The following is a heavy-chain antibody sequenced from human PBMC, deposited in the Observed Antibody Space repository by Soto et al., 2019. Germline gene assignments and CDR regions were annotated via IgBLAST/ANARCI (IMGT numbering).Heavy chain of an antibody. V-gene: IGHV4-38-2*01. CDR1: GDSISSGYY. CDR2: IHHTGST. CDR3: ARTNSGSGWDY. D-gene: IGHD6-19*01. Sequence: SETLSLTCAVYGDSISSGYYWGWVRQPPGKGLEWIGSIHHTGSTHYNPSLESRVTISVDTSKNQFSLKLSSVTAADTAVYYCARTNSGSGWDYWGQGALVTVSS. J-gene: IGHJ4*02.